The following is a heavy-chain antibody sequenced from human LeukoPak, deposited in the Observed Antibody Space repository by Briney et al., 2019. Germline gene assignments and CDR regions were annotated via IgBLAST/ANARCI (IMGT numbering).Heavy chain of an antibody. D-gene: IGHD4-23*01. J-gene: IGHJ3*01. CDR2: INPNGGRT. CDR1: GYTFTSYD. Sequence: ASVKVSCKASGYTFTSYDINWVRQAPGQGLEWLGLINPNGGRTTYAKNFQGRVTMTRDTSTTTVYLELSSLRSEDTAVYYCARDMSTRVTPISYAIDVWGQGTMVTVSS. V-gene: IGHV1-46*01. CDR3: ARDMSTRVTPISYAIDV.